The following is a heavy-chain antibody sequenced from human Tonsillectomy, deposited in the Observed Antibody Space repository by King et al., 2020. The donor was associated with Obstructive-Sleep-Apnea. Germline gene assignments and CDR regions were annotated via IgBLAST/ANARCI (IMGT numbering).Heavy chain of an antibody. D-gene: IGHD3-3*01. Sequence: QLVQSGAEVKKPGASVKVSCKASGYTFTSYGISWVRQAPGQGLEWMGWISAYNGNTNYAQKLQGRVTMTTDTSTSTAYMELRSLRSDDTAVYYCARATTTYYDFWSGYYTSGADYYYGMDVWGQGTTVTVSS. CDR3: ARATTTYYDFWSGYYTSGADYYYGMDV. J-gene: IGHJ6*02. CDR1: GYTFTSYG. V-gene: IGHV1-18*04. CDR2: ISAYNGNT.